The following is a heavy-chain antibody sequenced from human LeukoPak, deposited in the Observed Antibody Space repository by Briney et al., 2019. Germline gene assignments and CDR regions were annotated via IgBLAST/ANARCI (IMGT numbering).Heavy chain of an antibody. CDR1: GGSFSGYY. CDR3: ARVVAAAGTIWYFDL. J-gene: IGHJ2*01. Sequence: SETLSLTCAVYGGSFSGYYWSWIRQPPGKGLEWIGEINHSGSTNYNPSLKSRVTISVDTSKNQFSLELSSVTAADTAVYYCARVVAAAGTIWYFDLWGRGTLVTVSS. V-gene: IGHV4-34*01. CDR2: INHSGST. D-gene: IGHD6-13*01.